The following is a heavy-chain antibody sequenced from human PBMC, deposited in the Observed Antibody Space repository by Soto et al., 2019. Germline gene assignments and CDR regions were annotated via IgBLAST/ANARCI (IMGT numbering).Heavy chain of an antibody. CDR2: ISAYNGNT. D-gene: IGHD1-26*01. CDR3: ARVGWYSGAQDYYYYYGMDV. J-gene: IGHJ6*02. V-gene: IGHV1-18*01. Sequence: ASVKVSCKASGCTFTSYGISWVRQAPGQGLEWMGWISAYNGNTNYAQKLQGRVTMTTDTSTSTAYMELRSLRSDDTAVYYCARVGWYSGAQDYYYYYGMDVWGQGTTVTVSS. CDR1: GCTFTSYG.